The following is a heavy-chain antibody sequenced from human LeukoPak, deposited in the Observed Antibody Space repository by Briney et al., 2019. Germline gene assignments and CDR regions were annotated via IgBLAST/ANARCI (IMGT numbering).Heavy chain of an antibody. V-gene: IGHV5-51*01. CDR1: GYSFTNYW. CDR3: ARLTSSWSFDY. J-gene: IGHJ4*02. D-gene: IGHD6-13*01. Sequence: GEPLKISCKGSGYSFTNYWIGWVRQMPGKGLEWMGIISPDGSDTRYSPSFRGQVTISADKSITTAYLQWSSLKASDTAMYYCARLTSSWSFDYWGQGTLVTVSS. CDR2: ISPDGSDT.